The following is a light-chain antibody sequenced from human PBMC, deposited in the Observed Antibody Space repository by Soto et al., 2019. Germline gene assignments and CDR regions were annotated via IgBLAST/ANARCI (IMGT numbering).Light chain of an antibody. CDR3: QQRHMWPIT. Sequence: EVVLTQSPVTLSLSPGERATLSXXSSQSFRGLLAWYQQKPDQAPRLLIYDAYNRATGIPPRFSGSGSGTDFTLTISSLEPEDSAVYYCQQRHMWPITFGQGTRLEI. V-gene: IGKV3-11*01. CDR2: DAY. J-gene: IGKJ5*01. CDR1: QSFRGL.